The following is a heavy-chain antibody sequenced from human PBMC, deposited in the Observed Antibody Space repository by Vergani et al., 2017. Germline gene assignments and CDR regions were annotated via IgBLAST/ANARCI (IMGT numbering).Heavy chain of an antibody. CDR2: IYSGDER. J-gene: IGHJ5*02. CDR3: ARGNYYGSGTYVDP. Sequence: ELQLVESGGGLVQPGGSLRLSCAASGSTVIGNYMTWVRQAPGKGLEWVSHIYSGDERYYADSVKGRVTLSRDTSKNTPHLRLNNLRVEDTAVYDCARGNYYGSGTYVDPWGQGTLVTVSS. V-gene: IGHV3-66*02. CDR1: GSTVIGNY. D-gene: IGHD3-10*01.